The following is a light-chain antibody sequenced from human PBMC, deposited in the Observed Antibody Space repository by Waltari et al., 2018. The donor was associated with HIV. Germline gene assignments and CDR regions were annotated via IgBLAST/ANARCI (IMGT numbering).Light chain of an antibody. V-gene: IGLV2-14*01. J-gene: IGLJ3*02. CDR3: SSYTTRSTPDPNWV. Sequence: QSALTQPASVSGSPGQSITISCTGTSSDVGGYNYVSWYQQHPGKAPKLMIFEVSKRPSVVANRFSGSKSVNTASLTISGLQAEDEADYDCSSYTTRSTPDPNWVFGGGTKLTVL. CDR2: EVS. CDR1: SSDVGGYNY.